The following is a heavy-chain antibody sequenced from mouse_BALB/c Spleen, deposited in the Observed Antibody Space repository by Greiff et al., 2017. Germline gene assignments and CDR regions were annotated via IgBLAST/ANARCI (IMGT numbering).Heavy chain of an antibody. CDR2: IYPGDGDT. D-gene: IGHD1-1*01. J-gene: IGHJ4*01. Sequence: QVQLKQSGPELVKPGASVKISCKASGYAFSSSWMNWVKQRPGQGLEWIGRIYPGDGDTNYNGKFKGKATLTADKSSSTAYMQLSSLTSVDSAVYFCASRYPYAMDYWGQGTSVTVSS. CDR1: GYAFSSSW. V-gene: IGHV1-82*01. CDR3: ASRYPYAMDY.